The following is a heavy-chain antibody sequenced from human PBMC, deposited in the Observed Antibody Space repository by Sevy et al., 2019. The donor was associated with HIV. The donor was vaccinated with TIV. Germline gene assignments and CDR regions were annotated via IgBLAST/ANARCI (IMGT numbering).Heavy chain of an antibody. J-gene: IGHJ4*02. Sequence: GESLKISCAASGFTFSNYWMSWVRQAPGKGLEWVANIKQDGSEKYYVDSVKGRFTISRDNAKNSLYVKMNSLRAEDTAVYYCARPYRTDPFYYSGSGGYYYPSYFDYWGQGTLVTVSS. CDR2: IKQDGSEK. D-gene: IGHD3-22*01. CDR1: GFTFSNYW. V-gene: IGHV3-7*01. CDR3: ARPYRTDPFYYSGSGGYYYPSYFDY.